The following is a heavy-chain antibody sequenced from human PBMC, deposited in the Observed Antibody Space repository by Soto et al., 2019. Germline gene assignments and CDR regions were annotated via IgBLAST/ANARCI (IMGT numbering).Heavy chain of an antibody. J-gene: IGHJ6*02. Sequence: QITLKESGPTLVKPTQTLTLTCTFSGFSLTSGVVGVGWIRQPPGEALEWLALIYWNDEQYYNPSLRNRLTITRDTAKNQVVLTMPKMDPVDTATYYFANRLPGNSGYDVWGQGTTVTVSS. CDR1: GFSLTSGVVG. CDR3: ANRLPGNSGYDV. V-gene: IGHV2-5*01. D-gene: IGHD6-13*01. CDR2: IYWNDEQ.